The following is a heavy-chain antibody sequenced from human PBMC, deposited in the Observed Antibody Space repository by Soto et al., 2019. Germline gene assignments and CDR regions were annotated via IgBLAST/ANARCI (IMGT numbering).Heavy chain of an antibody. CDR1: GFTVSSNY. V-gene: IGHV3-53*01. D-gene: IGHD7-27*01. J-gene: IGHJ4*02. Sequence: GGSLRLSCAASGFTVSSNYMSWVRQAPGKGLEWVSVIYSGGSTYYADSVKGRFTISRDISKNTLYLQMNSLRAEDTAVYYCARAIPGGVWGYYFDYWGQGTLVTVSS. CDR3: ARAIPGGVWGYYFDY. CDR2: IYSGGST.